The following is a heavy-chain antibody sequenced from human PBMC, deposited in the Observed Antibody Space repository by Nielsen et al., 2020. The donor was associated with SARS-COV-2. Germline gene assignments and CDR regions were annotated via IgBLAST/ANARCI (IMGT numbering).Heavy chain of an antibody. J-gene: IGHJ5*02. D-gene: IGHD3-9*01. CDR3: ARAGQLRYFDWGQVNSRARTSLRAGFDP. Sequence: PPGKGLEWIGYIYYSGSTNYNPSLKSRVTISVDTSKNQFSLKLSSVTAADTAVYYCARAGQLRYFDWGQVNSRARTSLRAGFDPWGQGTLVTVSS. V-gene: IGHV4-59*01. CDR2: IYYSGST.